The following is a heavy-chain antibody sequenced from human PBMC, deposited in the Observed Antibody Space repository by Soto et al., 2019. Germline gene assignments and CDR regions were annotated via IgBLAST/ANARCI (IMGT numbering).Heavy chain of an antibody. Sequence: GGSLRLSCAASGFTFSSYAMTWVRQAPGKGLEWVSAISYSGVSTYYADSVKGRFTISRGSSENTLSLQMNSLRVDDTAVYYYARTRGYSDYDLDYWGQGTLVTVSS. CDR2: ISYSGVST. CDR3: ARTRGYSDYDLDY. V-gene: IGHV3-23*01. D-gene: IGHD5-12*01. CDR1: GFTFSSYA. J-gene: IGHJ4*02.